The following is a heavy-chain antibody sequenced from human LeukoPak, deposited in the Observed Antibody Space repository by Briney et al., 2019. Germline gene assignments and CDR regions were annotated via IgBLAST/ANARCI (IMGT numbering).Heavy chain of an antibody. CDR2: MNPNSGNT. CDR1: GYTFTSYD. D-gene: IGHD2-15*01. V-gene: IGHV1-8*01. Sequence: ASVKVSCKASGYTFTSYDINWVRQATGQGLEWMGWMNPNSGNTGYAQKFQGRVTMTRDTSTSTVYMELSSLRSEDTAVYYCARTEGSGEFDYWGQGTLVTVSS. CDR3: ARTEGSGEFDY. J-gene: IGHJ4*02.